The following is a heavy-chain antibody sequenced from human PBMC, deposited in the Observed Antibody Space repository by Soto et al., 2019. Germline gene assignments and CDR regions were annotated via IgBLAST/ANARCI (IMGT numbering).Heavy chain of an antibody. Sequence: GGSLRLSCAASGFTFSDYYISWIRQAPWKGLEWVSYISSSSIYTNYADSVKGRFTISRDNAKNSLYLQTNSLRAEDTAVYYCARIGVRWGYGMDVWGQGTTVTVSS. CDR2: ISSSSIYT. D-gene: IGHD3-16*01. CDR3: ARIGVRWGYGMDV. J-gene: IGHJ6*02. V-gene: IGHV3-11*06. CDR1: GFTFSDYY.